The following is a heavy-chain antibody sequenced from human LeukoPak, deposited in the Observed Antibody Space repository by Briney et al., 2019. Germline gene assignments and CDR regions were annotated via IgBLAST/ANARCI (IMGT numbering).Heavy chain of an antibody. CDR3: TTDKAIATAPLFAA. V-gene: IGHV3-15*01. J-gene: IGHJ1*01. D-gene: IGHD6-13*01. Sequence: GGSLRLSCSASGFTFTNAWMGWVRQAPGKGLEWVGRSKSKTDGGIIDYAAPVKGRFTISRDDSKPTFYLQMNSLKTEDTAVYYCTTDKAIATAPLFAAWGQGALVTVSS. CDR2: SKSKTDGGII. CDR1: GFTFTNAW.